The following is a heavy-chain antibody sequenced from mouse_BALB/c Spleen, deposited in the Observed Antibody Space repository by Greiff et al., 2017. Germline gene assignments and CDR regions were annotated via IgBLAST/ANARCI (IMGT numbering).Heavy chain of an antibody. CDR3: ARNWYGSSSYWYFDV. D-gene: IGHD1-1*01. CDR1: GFSLTSYG. Sequence: VKLMESGPGLVQPSQSLSITCTVSGFSLTSYGVHWVRQSPGKGLEWLGVIWSGGSTDYNAAFISRLSISKDNSKSQVFFKMNSLQANDTAIYYCARNWYGSSSYWYFDVWGAGTTVTVSS. CDR2: IWSGGST. V-gene: IGHV2-2*02. J-gene: IGHJ1*01.